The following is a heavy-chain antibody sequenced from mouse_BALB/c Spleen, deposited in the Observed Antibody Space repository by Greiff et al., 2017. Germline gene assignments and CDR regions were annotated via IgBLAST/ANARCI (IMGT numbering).Heavy chain of an antibody. J-gene: IGHJ3*01. D-gene: IGHD2-10*01. Sequence: VHLVESGPGLVAPSQSLSITCTVSGFSLTDYGVSWIRQPPGKGLEWLGVIWGGGSTYYNSALKSRLSISKDNSKSQVFLKMNSLQTDDTAMYYCAKQGTYYGNPWFAYWGQGTLVTVSA. CDR2: IWGGGST. CDR1: GFSLTDYG. CDR3: AKQGTYYGNPWFAY. V-gene: IGHV2-6-5*01.